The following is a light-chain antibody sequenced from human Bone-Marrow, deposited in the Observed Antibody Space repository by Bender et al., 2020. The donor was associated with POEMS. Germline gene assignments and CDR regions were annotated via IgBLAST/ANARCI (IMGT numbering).Light chain of an antibody. V-gene: IGLV2-23*01. CDR2: EGS. J-gene: IGLJ3*02. CDR1: SSDVGSYYL. Sequence: QSALAQPASVSGSPGQSITISCTGTSSDVGSYYLVSWYQQYPGKAPKLLIYEGSKRPSGVSDRLSGSRSGNTASLTISGLQAEDEADYYCCSFVTSGTSWVFGGVTKLTVL. CDR3: CSFVTSGTSWV.